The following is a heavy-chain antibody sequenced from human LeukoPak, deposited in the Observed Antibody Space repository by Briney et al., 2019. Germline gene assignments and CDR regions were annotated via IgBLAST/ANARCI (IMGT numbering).Heavy chain of an antibody. J-gene: IGHJ4*02. CDR2: IYTSGST. D-gene: IGHD3-16*01. CDR3: ARLLGGFDY. CDR1: GNSISSGDNY. V-gene: IGHV4-61*02. Sequence: SETLSLTCTVSGNSISSGDNYWSWVRQPAGTGLEWIGRIYTSGSTNYNPSLKSRVTISGDTSKNQFSLRLSSVTAADTAVYYCARLLGGFDYWGQGTLVTVSS.